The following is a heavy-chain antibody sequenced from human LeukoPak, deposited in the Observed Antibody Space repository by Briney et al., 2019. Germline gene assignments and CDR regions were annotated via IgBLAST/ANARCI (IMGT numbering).Heavy chain of an antibody. CDR3: ARGGISIFGVVIYMDV. V-gene: IGHV3-48*01. CDR1: GFTFSSYS. Sequence: GGSLRLSCAASGFTFSSYSMNWVRQAPGKGLEWVSYISSSSSTIYYADSVKGRFTISRDNSKSTLYLQMNSLRAEDTALYYCARGGISIFGVVIYMDVWGKGTTVTVSS. CDR2: ISSSSSTI. D-gene: IGHD3-3*01. J-gene: IGHJ6*03.